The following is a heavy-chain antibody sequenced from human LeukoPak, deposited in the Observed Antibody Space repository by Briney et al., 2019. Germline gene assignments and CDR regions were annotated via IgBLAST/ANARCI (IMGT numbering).Heavy chain of an antibody. CDR3: AKSGSYSSPYYFDY. V-gene: IGHV3-20*04. D-gene: IGHD3-10*01. CDR1: GFTFDDYA. Sequence: GGSLRLSCAASGFTFDDYAMSWVRQTPGKGLEWVSGTNWDGGRTGYADSVKGRFTISRDNAKNSLYLQMNSLRAEDMALYYCAKSGSYSSPYYFDYWGQGTLVTVSS. CDR2: TNWDGGRT. J-gene: IGHJ4*02.